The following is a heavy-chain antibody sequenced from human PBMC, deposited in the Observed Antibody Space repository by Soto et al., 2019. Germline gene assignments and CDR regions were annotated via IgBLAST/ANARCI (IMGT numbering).Heavy chain of an antibody. J-gene: IGHJ6*02. Sequence: HVQLQESGPGLVKPSETLSLTCTVSGGSVSSGSYYWSWIRQPPGKGLEWIGYIYYSGSTNYNPSLESRVSISVDMSKNQFSLKRGSVTAADRGVYYCAGGGIAAQIRYYYYGMDVWGQGTTVTVSS. V-gene: IGHV4-61*01. CDR2: IYYSGST. CDR3: AGGGIAAQIRYYYYGMDV. D-gene: IGHD6-13*01. CDR1: GGSVSSGSYY.